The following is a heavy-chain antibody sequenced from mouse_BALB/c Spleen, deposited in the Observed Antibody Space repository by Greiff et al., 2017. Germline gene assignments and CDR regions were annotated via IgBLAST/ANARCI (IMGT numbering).Heavy chain of an antibody. D-gene: IGHD2-1*01. V-gene: IGHV14-3*02. CDR3: ARIGNWAY. J-gene: IGHJ3*01. CDR1: GFNIKDTY. CDR2: IDPANGNT. Sequence: VQLKESGAELVKPGASVKLSCTASGFNIKDTYMHWVKQRPEQGLEWIGRIDPANGNTKYDPKFQGKATITADTSSNTAYLQLSSLTSEDTAVYYCARIGNWAYWGQGTLVTVSA.